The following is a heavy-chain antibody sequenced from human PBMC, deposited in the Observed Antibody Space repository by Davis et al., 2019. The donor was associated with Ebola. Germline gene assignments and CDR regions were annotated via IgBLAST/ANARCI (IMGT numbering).Heavy chain of an antibody. V-gene: IGHV1-46*01. Sequence: ASVKVSCKASGYTFTSYYMHWVRQAPGQGLEWMGIINPSGGSTSYAQKFQGRVTMTRDTSTSTVYMELSSLRSEDTAVYYCARILVGYYGSGGHHAFDIWGQGTMVTVSS. CDR1: GYTFTSYY. D-gene: IGHD3-10*01. J-gene: IGHJ3*02. CDR3: ARILVGYYGSGGHHAFDI. CDR2: INPSGGST.